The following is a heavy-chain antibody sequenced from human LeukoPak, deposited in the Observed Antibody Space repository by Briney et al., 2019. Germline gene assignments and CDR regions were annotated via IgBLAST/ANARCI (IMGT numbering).Heavy chain of an antibody. CDR2: INSDGSST. D-gene: IGHD6-13*01. CDR3: ARGNHIAAAEVWWFPGSAEYFQH. CDR1: GFTFSSYW. J-gene: IGHJ1*01. Sequence: GGSLRLSCAASGFTFSSYWMHWVRQAPGKGLVWVSRINSDGSSTSYADSVKGRFTISRDNAKNTLYLQMNSLRAEDTAVYYCARGNHIAAAEVWWFPGSAEYFQHWGQGTLVTVSS. V-gene: IGHV3-74*01.